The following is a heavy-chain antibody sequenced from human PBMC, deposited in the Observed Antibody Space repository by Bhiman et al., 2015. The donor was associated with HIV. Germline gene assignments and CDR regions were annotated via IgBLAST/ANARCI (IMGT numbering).Heavy chain of an antibody. CDR1: GFTFSSYW. Sequence: EVQLVESGGGLVQPGGSLRLSCVASGFTFSSYWMNWVRQAPGKGLVWVSRINNDGSSTSYADSVKGRFTISRDNAKNTLYLQMNSLRAEDTAVYYCARAGHYYDSSGYYGSDYWGQGTLVTVSS. V-gene: IGHV3-74*01. CDR2: INNDGSST. CDR3: ARAGHYYDSSGYYGSDY. J-gene: IGHJ4*02. D-gene: IGHD3-22*01.